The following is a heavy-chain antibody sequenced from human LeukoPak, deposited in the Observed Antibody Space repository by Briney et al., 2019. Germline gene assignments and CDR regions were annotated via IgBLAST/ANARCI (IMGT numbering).Heavy chain of an antibody. Sequence: SETLSLTCTVSGGSISSGSYYWSWIRQPAGKGLEWIGRIYTSGSTNYNPSLKSRVTISVGTSKNQFSLKLSSVTAADTAVYYCARDSTAAAGTPFDYWGQGTLVTVSS. CDR3: ARDSTAAAGTPFDY. V-gene: IGHV4-61*02. CDR2: IYTSGST. CDR1: GGSISSGSYY. D-gene: IGHD6-13*01. J-gene: IGHJ4*02.